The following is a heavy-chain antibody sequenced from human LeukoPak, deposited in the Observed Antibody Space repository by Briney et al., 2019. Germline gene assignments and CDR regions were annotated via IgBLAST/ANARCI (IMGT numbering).Heavy chain of an antibody. V-gene: IGHV4-59*08. D-gene: IGHD2-2*01. J-gene: IGHJ5*02. CDR3: ARAVQVPAAMNWFDP. CDR2: IYYSGST. Sequence: PSETLSLTCTVSGGSISSYYWSWIRQPPGKGLEWIGYIYYSGSTNYNPSLKSRVTISVDTSKNQFSLKLSSVTAADTAVYYCARAVQVPAAMNWFDPWGQGTLVTVSS. CDR1: GGSISSYY.